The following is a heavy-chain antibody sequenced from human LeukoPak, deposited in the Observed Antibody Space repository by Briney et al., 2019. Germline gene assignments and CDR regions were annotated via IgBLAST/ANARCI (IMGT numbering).Heavy chain of an antibody. CDR3: ARNWNEKTYFFDY. Sequence: GASVKVSCKASGYTFNRFGISWVRQAPGQGLEWMGWITAYGGNTNSAQKFQDRVTMTTDTSTSTAYMELRSLRSDDTAVYYCARNWNEKTYFFDYWGQGTLVTVSS. J-gene: IGHJ4*02. D-gene: IGHD1-1*01. CDR2: ITAYGGNT. CDR1: GYTFNRFG. V-gene: IGHV1-18*01.